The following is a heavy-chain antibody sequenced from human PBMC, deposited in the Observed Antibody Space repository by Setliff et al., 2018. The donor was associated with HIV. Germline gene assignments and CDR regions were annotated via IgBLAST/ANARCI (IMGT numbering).Heavy chain of an antibody. CDR2: LNPSGDST. D-gene: IGHD6-19*01. V-gene: IGHV1-46*01. Sequence: ASVKVSCKASGYTFTTYYVHWVRQAPGQGLEWMGILNPSGDSTAYAQQFQGRVTMTRDTSTSTVYMELSSLRSEDTAVYYCARDPSIAVAGAAVWGQGTTVTVSS. CDR3: ARDPSIAVAGAAV. CDR1: GYTFTTYY. J-gene: IGHJ6*02.